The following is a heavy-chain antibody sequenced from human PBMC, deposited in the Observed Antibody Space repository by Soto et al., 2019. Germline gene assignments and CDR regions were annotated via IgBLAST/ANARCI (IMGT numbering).Heavy chain of an antibody. CDR1: GYTFTGYY. V-gene: IGHV1-2*04. CDR2: INPNSGGT. J-gene: IGHJ5*02. CDR3: ARAQGLNWFDP. Sequence: ASVKVSCKASGYTFTGYYMHWVRQAPGQGLEWMGWINPNSGGTNYAQKFQGWVTMTRDTSISTAYMELSRLRSDDTAVYHCARAQGLNWFDPWGQGTLVTVSS.